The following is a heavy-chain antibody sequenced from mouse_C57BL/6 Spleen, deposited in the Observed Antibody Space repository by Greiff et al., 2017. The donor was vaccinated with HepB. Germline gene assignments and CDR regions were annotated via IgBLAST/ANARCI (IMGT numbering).Heavy chain of an antibody. CDR1: GYAFSSYW. Sequence: QVQLKQSGAELVKPGASVKISCKASGYAFSSYWMNWVKQRPGKGLEWIGQIYPGDGDTNYNGKFKGKATLTADKSSSTAYMQLSSLTSEDSAVYFCARSDYYGSSYDWFAYWGQGTLVTVSA. D-gene: IGHD1-1*01. CDR3: ARSDYYGSSYDWFAY. V-gene: IGHV1-80*01. CDR2: IYPGDGDT. J-gene: IGHJ3*01.